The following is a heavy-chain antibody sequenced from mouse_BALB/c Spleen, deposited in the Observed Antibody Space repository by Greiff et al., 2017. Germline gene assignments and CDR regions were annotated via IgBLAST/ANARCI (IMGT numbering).Heavy chain of an antibody. Sequence: EVQLQESGGGLVQPGGSMKLSCVASGFTFSNYWMNWVRQSPEKGLEWVAEIRLKSNNYATHYAESVKGRFTISRDDSKSSVYLQMNNLRAEDTGIYYCTRDSAWFAYWGQGTLVTVSA. CDR3: TRDSAWFAY. V-gene: IGHV6-6*02. CDR2: IRLKSNNYAT. D-gene: IGHD3-1*01. CDR1: GFTFSNYW. J-gene: IGHJ3*01.